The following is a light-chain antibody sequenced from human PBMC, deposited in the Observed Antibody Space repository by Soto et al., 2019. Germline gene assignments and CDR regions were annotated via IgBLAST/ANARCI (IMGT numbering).Light chain of an antibody. CDR1: QSVIGN. CDR3: QQYHDWRT. J-gene: IGKJ1*01. Sequence: EIVMTQSPAILSLSPGEGATLSCRASQSVIGNLAWYQQKPGQPPRLLIYGASTRATGVPARFSGSGSGTEFTLTISSLQSEDFVVYYCQQYHDWRTFGQGTKVEVK. CDR2: GAS. V-gene: IGKV3-15*01.